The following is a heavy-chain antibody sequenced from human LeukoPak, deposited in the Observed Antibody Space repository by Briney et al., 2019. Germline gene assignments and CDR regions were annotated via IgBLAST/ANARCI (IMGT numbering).Heavy chain of an antibody. Sequence: GGSQRLSCAASGFTFSSYAMSWVRQAPGKGLEWVSAISGSGGSTYYADSVKGRFTISRDNSKNTLYLQMNSLRAEDTAVYYCAKGTSVTVLNYWGQGTLVTVSS. CDR1: GFTFSSYA. J-gene: IGHJ4*02. D-gene: IGHD2-21*02. CDR3: AKGTSVTVLNY. CDR2: ISGSGGST. V-gene: IGHV3-23*01.